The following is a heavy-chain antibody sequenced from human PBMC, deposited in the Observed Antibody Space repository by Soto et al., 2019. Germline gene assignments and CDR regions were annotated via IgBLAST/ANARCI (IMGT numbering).Heavy chain of an antibody. CDR2: IIPIFGTA. J-gene: IGHJ6*02. Sequence: QVQLVQSGAEVKKPGSSVNVSCKASGGTFSSYAISWVRQAPGQGLEWMGGIIPIFGTANYAQKFQGRVTITADESTRPPYMDLSSLRSEDTPVYSCARLYCRSTSCYNYYYGMDVWGQGTTVTVSS. D-gene: IGHD2-2*02. V-gene: IGHV1-69*01. CDR1: GGTFSSYA. CDR3: ARLYCRSTSCYNYYYGMDV.